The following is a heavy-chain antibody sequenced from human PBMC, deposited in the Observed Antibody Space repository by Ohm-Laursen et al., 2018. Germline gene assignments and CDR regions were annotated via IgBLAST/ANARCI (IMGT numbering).Heavy chain of an antibody. D-gene: IGHD3-10*01. CDR3: ARVGRLDGSGLLIDY. V-gene: IGHV3-7*01. CDR1: GFTVDDYA. J-gene: IGHJ4*02. Sequence: SLRLSCAGSGFTVDDYAMHWVRQAPGKGLEWVANIKQDGSEKYYVDSVKGRFTISRDNAKNSLYLQMNSLRAEDTAVYYCARVGRLDGSGLLIDYWGQGTLVTVSS. CDR2: IKQDGSEK.